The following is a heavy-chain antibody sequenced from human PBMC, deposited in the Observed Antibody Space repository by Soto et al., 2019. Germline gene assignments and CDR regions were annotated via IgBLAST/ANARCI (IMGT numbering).Heavy chain of an antibody. D-gene: IGHD5-12*01. CDR2: FDPEDGET. V-gene: IGHV1-24*01. CDR3: ATSYSGYDYHYYYGMDV. Sequence: ASVKVSCKVSGYTLTELSMHWVRQAPGKGLEWMGGFDPEDGETIYAQKFQGRVTMTEDTSTDTAYMELSSLRSEDTAVYYCATSYSGYDYHYYYGMDVWGQGTTVTVSS. CDR1: GYTLTELS. J-gene: IGHJ6*02.